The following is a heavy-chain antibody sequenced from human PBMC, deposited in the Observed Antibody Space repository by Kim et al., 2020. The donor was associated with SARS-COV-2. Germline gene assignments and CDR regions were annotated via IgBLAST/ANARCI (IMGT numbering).Heavy chain of an antibody. CDR1: GFTFSDYY. J-gene: IGHJ3*02. CDR2: ISSSGSTI. CDR3: ATLPRGDDYGPDDAFDI. Sequence: GGSLRLSCAASGFTFSDYYMSWIRQAPGKGLEWVSYISSSGSTIYYADSVKGRFTISRDNAKNSLYLQMNSLRAEDTAVYYCATLPRGDDYGPDDAFDIWGQGTMVTVSS. V-gene: IGHV3-11*01. D-gene: IGHD4-17*01.